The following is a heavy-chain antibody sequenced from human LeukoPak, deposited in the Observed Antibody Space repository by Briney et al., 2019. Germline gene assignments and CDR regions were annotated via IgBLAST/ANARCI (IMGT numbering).Heavy chain of an antibody. D-gene: IGHD3-22*01. CDR3: ARVVLNGSSVHAFDI. Sequence: GASVKVSCKASGYTFTGYYMHWVRQAPGQGLEWMGWINPNSGGTNYAQKFQGWVTMTRDTSISTAYMELSRLRSDDTAVYYCARVVLNGSSVHAFDIWGQGTMVIVSS. CDR1: GYTFTGYY. J-gene: IGHJ3*02. CDR2: INPNSGGT. V-gene: IGHV1-2*04.